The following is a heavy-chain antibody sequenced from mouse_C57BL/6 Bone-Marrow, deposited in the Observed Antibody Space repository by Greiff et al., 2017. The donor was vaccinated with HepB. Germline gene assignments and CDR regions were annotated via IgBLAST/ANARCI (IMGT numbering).Heavy chain of an antibody. J-gene: IGHJ4*01. V-gene: IGHV1-76*01. CDR3: AKTAQARYYAMDD. CDR2: IYPGSGNT. CDR1: GYTFTDYY. D-gene: IGHD3-2*02. Sequence: QVQLQQSGAELVRPGASVKLSCKASGYTFTDYYINWVKQRPGQGLEWIARIYPGSGNTYYNEKFKGKATLTAEKSSSTAYMQLSSLTSEDSAVYFCAKTAQARYYAMDDWGQGTSVTVSS.